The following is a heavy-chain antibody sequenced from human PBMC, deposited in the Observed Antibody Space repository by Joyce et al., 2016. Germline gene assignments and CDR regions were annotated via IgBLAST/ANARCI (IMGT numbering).Heavy chain of an antibody. CDR2: THYSGKT. J-gene: IGHJ4*02. Sequence: QVQLQESGPGLVKPSETLSLTCTVSSGSITGHYWSWIRQPPGKGLECIGYTHYSGKTDYNPSLERRVTISVDTSRNQFSLNLKSVTAADTAVYYCARHKGTNPLYFHNWGQGILVTVSS. D-gene: IGHD2-8*01. V-gene: IGHV4-59*11. CDR1: SGSITGHY. CDR3: ARHKGTNPLYFHN.